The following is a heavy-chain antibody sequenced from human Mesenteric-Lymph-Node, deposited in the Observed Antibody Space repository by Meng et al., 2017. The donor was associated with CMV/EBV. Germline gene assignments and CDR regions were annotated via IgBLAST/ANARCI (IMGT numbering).Heavy chain of an antibody. Sequence: SETLSLTCRVSGGSISSSSYYWGWIRQPPGKGLEWIGSIYYSGSTYYNPSLKSRVTISVDTSKNQFSLKLSSVTAADTAVYYCASVLLWFGVIDYWGQGTLVTVSS. J-gene: IGHJ4*02. CDR3: ASVLLWFGVIDY. D-gene: IGHD3-10*01. CDR2: IYYSGST. CDR1: GGSISSSSYY. V-gene: IGHV4-39*01.